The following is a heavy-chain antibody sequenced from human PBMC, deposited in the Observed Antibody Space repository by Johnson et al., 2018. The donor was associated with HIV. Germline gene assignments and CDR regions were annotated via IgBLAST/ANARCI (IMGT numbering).Heavy chain of an antibody. CDR3: ARDGSSSSWNAFDI. V-gene: IGHV3-NL1*01. CDR2: IYSGGST. J-gene: IGHJ3*02. CDR1: GFTFSSYA. D-gene: IGHD6-6*01. Sequence: QVQLVESGGGVVQPGRSLRLSCAASGFTFSSYAMHWVRQAPGKGLEWVSVIYSGGSTYYADSVKGRFTISRDNSKNTLYLQMNSLRAEDTAVYYCARDGSSSSWNAFDIWGQGTMVTVSS.